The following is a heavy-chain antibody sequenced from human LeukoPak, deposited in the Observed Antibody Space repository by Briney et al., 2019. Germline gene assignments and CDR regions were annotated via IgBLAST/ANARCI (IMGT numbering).Heavy chain of an antibody. CDR1: GFTFRSTW. CDR3: TSRYCTSTNCYAFDV. V-gene: IGHV3-21*01. Sequence: AGGSLRLSCAASGFTFRSTWMIWVRQAPGKGLEWVSSIDSSSAYIFYADSVKGRFTISRDNAKNSLYLQMNSLRAEDTAVYYCTSRYCTSTNCYAFDVWGQGTMVTVSS. D-gene: IGHD2-2*01. CDR2: IDSSSAYI. J-gene: IGHJ3*01.